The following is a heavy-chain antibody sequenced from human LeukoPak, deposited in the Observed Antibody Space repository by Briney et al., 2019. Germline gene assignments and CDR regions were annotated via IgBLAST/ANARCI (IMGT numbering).Heavy chain of an antibody. V-gene: IGHV3-53*01. J-gene: IGHJ4*02. CDR1: GFTVSSNY. D-gene: IGHD2/OR15-2a*01. CDR3: ASDRVIRDY. CDR2: IYSGGST. Sequence: GGSLRLSCAASGFTVSSNYMSWVRQAPGKGLEWVSVIYSGGSTYYADSVKGRFTVSRDNSKNSLYLQMNSLRAEDTAVYCCASDRVIRDYWGQGTLVTVSS.